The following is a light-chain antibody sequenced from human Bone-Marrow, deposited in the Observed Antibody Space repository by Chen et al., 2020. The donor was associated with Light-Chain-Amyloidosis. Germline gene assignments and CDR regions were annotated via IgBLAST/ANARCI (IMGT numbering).Light chain of an antibody. Sequence: VLTQSPGTLSLSPGERATLSCRASQRLSPTYLAWYQQRPGQAPRLLIYGASSRATGIPDRFSGSGSGADFSLTISRLETEDFAIYYCQHYGSSLTFGPGTKVDFK. J-gene: IGKJ3*01. CDR2: GAS. CDR1: QRLSPTY. V-gene: IGKV3-20*01. CDR3: QHYGSSLT.